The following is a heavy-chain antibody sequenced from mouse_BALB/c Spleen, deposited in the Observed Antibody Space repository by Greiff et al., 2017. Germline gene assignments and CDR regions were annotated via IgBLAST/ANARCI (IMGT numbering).Heavy chain of an antibody. J-gene: IGHJ3*01. CDR3: ARNSDGYYVGY. Sequence: QVQLQQSGPGLVQPSQSLSITCTVSGFSLTSYGVHWVRQSPGKGLEWLGVIWSGGSTDYNAAFISRLSISKDNSKSQVFFKMNSLQANDTAIYYCARNSDGYYVGYWGQGTLVTVSA. CDR2: IWSGGST. D-gene: IGHD2-3*01. CDR1: GFSLTSYG. V-gene: IGHV2-2*02.